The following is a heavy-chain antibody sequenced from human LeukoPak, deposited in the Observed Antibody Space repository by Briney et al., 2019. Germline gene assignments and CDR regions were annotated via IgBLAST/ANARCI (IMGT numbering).Heavy chain of an antibody. D-gene: IGHD3-22*01. Sequence: PSQTLSLTCAVSGGSISSGGYSWSWIRQPPGKGLEWIGYIYHSGSTYYNPSLKSRVTISVDRSKNQFSLKLSSVTAADTAVYYCASLSGFHLDWGQGTLVTVSS. CDR1: GGSISSGGYS. CDR2: IYHSGST. V-gene: IGHV4-30-2*01. CDR3: ASLSGFHLD. J-gene: IGHJ4*02.